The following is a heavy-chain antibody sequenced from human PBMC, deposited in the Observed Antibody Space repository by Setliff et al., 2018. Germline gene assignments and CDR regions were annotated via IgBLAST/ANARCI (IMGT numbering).Heavy chain of an antibody. CDR3: ARVADGSGSFYLGFDY. J-gene: IGHJ4*02. CDR1: GDSISSGSYY. V-gene: IGHV4-31*03. CDR2: IFHSGST. Sequence: PSETLSLTCTVSGDSISSGSYYWNWIRQHPEKGLEWLGYIFHSGSTHYNSSLKSRITISIDTSKNHFSLELNSVTAADSAAYYCARVADGSGSFYLGFDYWGQGILVTAPQ. D-gene: IGHD3-10*01.